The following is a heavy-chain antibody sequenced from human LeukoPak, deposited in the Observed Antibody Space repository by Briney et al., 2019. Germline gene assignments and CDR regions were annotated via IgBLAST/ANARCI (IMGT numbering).Heavy chain of an antibody. CDR1: GFTFSSYA. CDR3: AKTLVLMVYAPFDY. D-gene: IGHD2-8*01. V-gene: IGHV3-23*01. Sequence: PGGSLRLSCAASGFTFSSYAMGWVRQAPEKGLEWVSGISGSSGSTYYADSVKGRFTISTDNSKNTLYLQMNSLRAEDTAVYYCAKTLVLMVYAPFDYWGQGTLVTVSS. J-gene: IGHJ4*02. CDR2: ISGSSGST.